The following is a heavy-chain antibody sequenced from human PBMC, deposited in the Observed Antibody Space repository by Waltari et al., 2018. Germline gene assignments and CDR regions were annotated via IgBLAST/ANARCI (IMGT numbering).Heavy chain of an antibody. D-gene: IGHD3-10*01. CDR2: ITGSGSTK. Sequence: ELQLVESGGDLVQPGGPLRLSCAASGFRFLTYTMNWVRQAPGKGLEWVSYITGSGSTKFYGDAVKGRFTISRDNAKNSLYLQMDSLRVEDTAIYYCAREDYYGSGSVDYWGQGTLVTVSS. CDR3: AREDYYGSGSVDY. J-gene: IGHJ4*02. V-gene: IGHV3-48*04. CDR1: GFRFLTYT.